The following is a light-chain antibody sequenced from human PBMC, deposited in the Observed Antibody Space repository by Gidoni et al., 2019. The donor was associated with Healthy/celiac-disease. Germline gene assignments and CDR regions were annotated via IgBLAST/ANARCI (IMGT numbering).Light chain of an antibody. CDR2: WAS. V-gene: IGKV4-1*01. CDR1: QSVLYSSNNKNY. CDR3: QQYYSTPSWT. J-gene: IGKJ1*01. Sequence: DIVMTQSPDSLAVSLGERAPINCKSSQSVLYSSNNKNYLAWYQQKPGQPPKLLIYWASTRESGVPDRFSGSGSGTEFTLTISSLQAEDVAVYYCQQYYSTPSWTFGQGTKVEIK.